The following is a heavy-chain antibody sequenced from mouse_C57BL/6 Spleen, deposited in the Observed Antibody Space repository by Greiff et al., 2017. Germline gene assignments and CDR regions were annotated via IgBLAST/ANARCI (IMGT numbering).Heavy chain of an antibody. CDR1: GYTFTSYW. Sequence: QVQLQQPGAELVKPGASVKMSCKASGYTFTSYWITWVKQRPGQGLEWIGDIYPGSGSTNYNEKFKSKATLTVDTSASTAYMQLSSLTSEDSAVYYCARDLLITTVVGLDYWGQGTTLTVSS. CDR2: IYPGSGST. V-gene: IGHV1-55*01. J-gene: IGHJ2*01. D-gene: IGHD1-1*01. CDR3: ARDLLITTVVGLDY.